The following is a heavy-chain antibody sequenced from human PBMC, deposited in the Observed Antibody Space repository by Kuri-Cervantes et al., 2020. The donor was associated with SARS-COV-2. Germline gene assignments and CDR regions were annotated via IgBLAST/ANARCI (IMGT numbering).Heavy chain of an antibody. CDR3: TTDTTRYCSSTSCSRGGYYYYMDV. D-gene: IGHD2-2*01. Sequence: GESLKISCAASGFTLSTYAMNWVRQAPGKGLEWVSGISGSGGSTYYADSVKGRFTISRDESNNTLYLQMNSLKTEDTAVYYCTTDTTRYCSSTSCSRGGYYYYMDVWGKGTTVTVSS. CDR1: GFTLSTYA. J-gene: IGHJ6*03. CDR2: ISGSGGST. V-gene: IGHV3-23*01.